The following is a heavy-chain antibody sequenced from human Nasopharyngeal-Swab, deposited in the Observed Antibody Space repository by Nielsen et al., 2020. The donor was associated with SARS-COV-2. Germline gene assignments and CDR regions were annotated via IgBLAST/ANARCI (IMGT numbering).Heavy chain of an antibody. V-gene: IGHV3-30*18. Sequence: GESLKISCAASGFTFSSYGMSWVRQAPGKGLEWVAVISYDGSNKYYADSVKGRFTISRDNSKNTLYLQMNSLRAEDTAVYYCAKTSQLNYYYYMDVWGKGTTVTVSS. CDR3: AKTSQLNYYYYMDV. CDR1: GFTFSSYG. D-gene: IGHD2-2*01. J-gene: IGHJ6*03. CDR2: ISYDGSNK.